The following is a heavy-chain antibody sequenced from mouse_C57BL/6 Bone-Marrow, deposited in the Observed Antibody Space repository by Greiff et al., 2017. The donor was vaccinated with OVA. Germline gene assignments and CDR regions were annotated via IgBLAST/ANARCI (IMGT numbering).Heavy chain of an antibody. V-gene: IGHV5-6*01. D-gene: IGHD1-1*01. CDR3: ARQGITTVVAHFDY. J-gene: IGHJ2*01. CDR1: GFTFSSYG. CDR2: ISSGGSYT. Sequence: DVHLVESGGDLVKPGGSLKLSCAASGFTFSSYGMSWVRQTPDKRLEWVATISSGGSYTYYPDSVKGRFTISRDNAKNTLYLQMSSLKSEDTAMYYCARQGITTVVAHFDYWGQGTTLTVSS.